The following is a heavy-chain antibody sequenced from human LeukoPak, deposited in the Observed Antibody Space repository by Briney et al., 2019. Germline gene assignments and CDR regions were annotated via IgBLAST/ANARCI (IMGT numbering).Heavy chain of an antibody. V-gene: IGHV1-69*05. CDR3: AREVGATIDNWFDP. CDR2: IIPIFGTA. Sequence: SVKVSCKASGGTFSGYAISWVRQAPGQGLEWMGGIIPIFGTANYAQKFQGRVTITTDESTSTAYMELSSLRSEDTAVYYCAREVGATIDNWFDPWGQGTLVTVSS. J-gene: IGHJ5*02. D-gene: IGHD1-26*01. CDR1: GGTFSGYA.